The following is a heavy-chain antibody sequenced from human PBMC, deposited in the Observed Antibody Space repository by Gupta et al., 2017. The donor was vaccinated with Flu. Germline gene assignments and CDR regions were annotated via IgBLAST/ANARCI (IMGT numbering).Heavy chain of an antibody. CDR2: ISSSSSTI. CDR1: KFIFSNFE. CDR3: ARVATAVATYEKFFDY. D-gene: IGHD5-18*01. Sequence: EVQLVESGGGLVQPGGSLRLSCAASKFIFSNFEMNWVRQAPGKGLEWVSYISSSSSTIYYADSVKGRFTISRDNARNSLYLQMNSLRAEDTAVYYCARVATAVATYEKFFDYWGQGTLVTVSS. J-gene: IGHJ4*02. V-gene: IGHV3-48*03.